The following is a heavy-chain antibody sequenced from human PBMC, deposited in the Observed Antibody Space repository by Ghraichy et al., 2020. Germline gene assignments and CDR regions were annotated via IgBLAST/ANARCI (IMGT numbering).Heavy chain of an antibody. CDR3: ARAMGSAHDYSNFPFDY. CDR1: GYTFTSYY. V-gene: IGHV1-46*01. D-gene: IGHD4-11*01. J-gene: IGHJ4*02. Sequence: ASVKVSCKASGYTFTSYYMHWVRQAPGQGLEWMGTINPSGGSTSYAQKFQGRVTMTRDTSTSTVYMELSSLRSEDTAVYYCARAMGSAHDYSNFPFDYWGQGTLVTVSS. CDR2: INPSGGST.